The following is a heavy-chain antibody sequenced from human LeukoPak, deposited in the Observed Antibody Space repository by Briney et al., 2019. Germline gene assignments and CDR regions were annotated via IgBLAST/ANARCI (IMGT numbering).Heavy chain of an antibody. Sequence: GGSLRRSCAASGFTFSRYWMHWVRQAPGKGLMWVSRISPDGSTTLYADSVKGRFTISRDNAKNTLYLQMNSLGAEDTAVYYCTTVLSSNRYNLCDYWAQGPLVTVSS. V-gene: IGHV3-74*03. J-gene: IGHJ4*02. D-gene: IGHD6-13*01. CDR3: TTVLSSNRYNLCDY. CDR1: GFTFSRYW. CDR2: ISPDGSTT.